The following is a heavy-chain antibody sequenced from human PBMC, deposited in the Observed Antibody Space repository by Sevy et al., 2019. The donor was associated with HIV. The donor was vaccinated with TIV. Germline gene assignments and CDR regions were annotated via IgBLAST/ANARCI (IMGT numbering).Heavy chain of an antibody. CDR1: GFNFSIYG. CDR3: ARGRDYGNFDY. D-gene: IGHD4-17*01. CDR2: IWYDGSNK. J-gene: IGHJ4*02. Sequence: GGSLRLSCAASGFNFSIYGMHWVRQAPGKGLEWVALIWYDGSNKYYVDSVKGRFTIFRDNSQNTVYLQMNSLRAEDTAVYYCARGRDYGNFDYWGQGTLVTVSS. V-gene: IGHV3-33*01.